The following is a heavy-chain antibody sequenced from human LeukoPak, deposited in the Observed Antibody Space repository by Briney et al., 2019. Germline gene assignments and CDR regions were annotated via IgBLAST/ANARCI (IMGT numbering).Heavy chain of an antibody. J-gene: IGHJ4*02. CDR1: GGSTSSYY. CDR2: IYYSGST. Sequence: SETLSLTCTVSGGSTSSYYWSWIRQPPGKGLEWIGYIYYSGSTNYNPSLKSRVTISVDTSKNQFSLKLSSVTAADTAVYYCAREYDIVATRFFDYWGQGTLVTVSS. CDR3: AREYDIVATRFFDY. V-gene: IGHV4-59*01. D-gene: IGHD5-12*01.